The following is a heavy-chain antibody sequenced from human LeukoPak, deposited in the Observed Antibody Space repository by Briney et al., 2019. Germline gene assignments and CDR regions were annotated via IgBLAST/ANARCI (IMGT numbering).Heavy chain of an antibody. CDR3: ARANYIVVVPAYDY. D-gene: IGHD2-2*01. J-gene: IGHJ4*02. V-gene: IGHV1-8*01. CDR1: GYTFTSYD. CDR2: MNPNSGNT. Sequence: ASVKVSCKASGYTFTSYDINWVRQATGQGLEWMGWMNPNSGNTGYAQKFQGRVTMTRNASISTAYMELSSLRSEDTAVYYCARANYIVVVPAYDYWGQGTLVTVSS.